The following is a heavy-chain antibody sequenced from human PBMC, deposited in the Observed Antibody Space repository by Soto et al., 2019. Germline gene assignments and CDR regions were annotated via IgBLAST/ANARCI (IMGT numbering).Heavy chain of an antibody. D-gene: IGHD2-2*01. CDR2: IYYSGST. CDR3: AREGQLGCSSTSCYEGEVYYYYYMDV. Sequence: PSETPSLTCTVSGGSISSYYWSWIRQPPGKGLEWIGYIYYSGSTNYNPSLKSRVTISVDTSKNQFSLKLSSVTAADTAVYYCAREGQLGCSSTSCYEGEVYYYYYMDVWGKGTTVTVSS. CDR1: GGSISSYY. J-gene: IGHJ6*03. V-gene: IGHV4-59*01.